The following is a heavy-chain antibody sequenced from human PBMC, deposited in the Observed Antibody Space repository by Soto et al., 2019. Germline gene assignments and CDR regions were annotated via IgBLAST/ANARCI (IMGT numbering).Heavy chain of an antibody. V-gene: IGHV1-2*04. CDR2: INPNSVGT. CDR3: ARSVLTGPDAFDI. Sequence: QVQLVQSGAEVKKPGASVKVSCKASGYTFTGYYMHWVRQAPGQGLEWMGWINPNSVGTHYAQKFQGWVTMTRDTSISTAYMELSRLRSDDTAVYYCARSVLTGPDAFDIWGQGTMVTVSS. J-gene: IGHJ3*02. CDR1: GYTFTGYY.